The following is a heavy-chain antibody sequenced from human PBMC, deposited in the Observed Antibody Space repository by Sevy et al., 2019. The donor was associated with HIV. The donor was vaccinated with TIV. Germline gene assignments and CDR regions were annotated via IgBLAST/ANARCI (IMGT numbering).Heavy chain of an antibody. V-gene: IGHV3-23*01. Sequence: GGSLRLSCAASGFTLSKYSMSWVRQPPGKGLGWVSTLSFGCGEINYADSVKGRFTISRDNSKSSVYLQMNNLRPEDTAVYYCTREGCTKPHDYWGQGTLVTVSS. CDR2: LSFGCGEI. J-gene: IGHJ4*02. CDR1: GFTLSKYS. D-gene: IGHD2-8*01. CDR3: TREGCTKPHDY.